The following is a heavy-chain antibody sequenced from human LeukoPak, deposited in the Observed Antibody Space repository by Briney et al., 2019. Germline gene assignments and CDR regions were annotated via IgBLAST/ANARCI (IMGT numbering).Heavy chain of an antibody. D-gene: IGHD3-10*01. Sequence: GGTLRLSCVASGFTFSSYWMSWVRQAPGKGLEWVANIKQDGSEKYYVDSVKGRFTISRDNAKNSLYLQMNSLRAEDTAVYYCARVRGGVLDYWGQGTLVTVSS. V-gene: IGHV3-7*01. CDR2: IKQDGSEK. J-gene: IGHJ4*02. CDR1: GFTFSSYW. CDR3: ARVRGGVLDY.